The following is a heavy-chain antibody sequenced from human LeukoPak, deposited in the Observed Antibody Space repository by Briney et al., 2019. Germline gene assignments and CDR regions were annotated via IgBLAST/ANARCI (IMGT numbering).Heavy chain of an antibody. CDR1: GGSISSGLYS. CDR3: ARLQYCSGTSCYWFDP. J-gene: IGHJ5*02. Sequence: LSLTCDVSGGSISSGLYSWSWIRQPLGKGLEWIGYIYHTGSTYYNPSLKSRVAISVDTSKNQFSLRLSSVTAADTAVYYCARLQYCSGTSCYWFDPWGQGTLVTVSS. CDR2: IYHTGST. D-gene: IGHD2-2*01. V-gene: IGHV4-30-2*01.